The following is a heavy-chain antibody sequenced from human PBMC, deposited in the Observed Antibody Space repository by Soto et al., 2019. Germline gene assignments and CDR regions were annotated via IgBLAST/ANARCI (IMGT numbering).Heavy chain of an antibody. CDR2: IYYSGST. Sequence: SETLSLTCTVSGGSISSGDYYWSWIRQPPGKGLEWIGYIYYSGSTYYNPSLKSRVTISVDTSKNQFSLKLSSVTAADTAVYYCARESRSYYGSGSTLGMDVWGQGTTVTVSS. D-gene: IGHD3-10*01. J-gene: IGHJ6*02. CDR1: GGSISSGDYY. V-gene: IGHV4-30-4*01. CDR3: ARESRSYYGSGSTLGMDV.